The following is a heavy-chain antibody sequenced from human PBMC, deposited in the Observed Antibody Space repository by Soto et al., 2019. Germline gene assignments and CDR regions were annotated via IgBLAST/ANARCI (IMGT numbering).Heavy chain of an antibody. J-gene: IGHJ4*02. CDR3: ARYPHYFYDSTGYYDY. D-gene: IGHD3-22*01. Sequence: EVQLVESGGGLVQPGGSLRLSCAASGFTFSSYWMHWVRQAPGKGLVWVSRINSDGSSTSYADSVKGRFTISRDNAKNTLYLHMNSRRAEDTAVYYCARYPHYFYDSTGYYDYWGQGTLVTVSS. CDR2: INSDGSST. CDR1: GFTFSSYW. V-gene: IGHV3-74*01.